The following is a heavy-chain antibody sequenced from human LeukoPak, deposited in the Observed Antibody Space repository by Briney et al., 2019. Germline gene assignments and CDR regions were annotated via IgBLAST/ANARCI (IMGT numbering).Heavy chain of an antibody. J-gene: IGHJ4*02. CDR1: GFTFSTSG. V-gene: IGHV3-30*02. Sequence: PGGSLRLSCAASGFTFSTSGMHWVRQAPGKGLEWVAFIRYNGNNKYYADSVKGRFTISRDNSKNTLFLQMNSLRAEDTAVYYCAKEASRGSSFAYTPTEKPYYLDYWGQGTLVTVSS. D-gene: IGHD5-18*01. CDR2: IRYNGNNK. CDR3: AKEASRGSSFAYTPTEKPYYLDY.